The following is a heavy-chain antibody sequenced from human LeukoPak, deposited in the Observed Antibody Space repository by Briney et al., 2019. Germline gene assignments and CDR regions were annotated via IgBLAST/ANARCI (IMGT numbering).Heavy chain of an antibody. J-gene: IGHJ5*02. CDR2: IYYSGST. V-gene: IGHV4-59*01. CDR3: ARGGGYCSGGSCYRWFDP. D-gene: IGHD2-15*01. CDR1: GGSISSYY. Sequence: SETLSLTCTVSGGSISSYYWSWIRQPPAKGQEWIGYIYYSGSTNYNPSLKSRVTISVDTSKNQFSLKLSSVTAADTAVYYCARGGGYCSGGSCYRWFDPWGQGTLVTVSS.